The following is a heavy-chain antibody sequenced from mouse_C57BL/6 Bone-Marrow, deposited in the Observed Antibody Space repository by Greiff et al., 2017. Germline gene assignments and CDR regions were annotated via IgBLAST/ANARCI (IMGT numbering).Heavy chain of an antibody. Sequence: VQRVESGAELVRPGASVTLSCKASGYTFTDYEMHWVKQTPVHGLEWIGAIDPETGGTAYNQKFKGKAILTADKSSSTAYMELRSLTSEDSAVYYCTRFHYDLYYYAMDYWGQGTSVTVSS. CDR3: TRFHYDLYYYAMDY. D-gene: IGHD2-4*01. CDR1: GYTFTDYE. CDR2: IDPETGGT. J-gene: IGHJ4*01. V-gene: IGHV1-15*01.